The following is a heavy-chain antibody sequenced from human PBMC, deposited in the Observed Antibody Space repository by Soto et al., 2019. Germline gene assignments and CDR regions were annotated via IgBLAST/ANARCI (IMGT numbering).Heavy chain of an antibody. D-gene: IGHD2-2*03. V-gene: IGHV3-53*01. Sequence: GGSLRLSCAASGPDVGYRLMSWVRQLPGGGLEWVSVIYVGDSAYYADSVKGRFTISRDKSTNTLYLQMGSLRESDTAVYYCARGGLTPSHPLDSWGQGTLVTVSS. J-gene: IGHJ4*02. CDR2: IYVGDSA. CDR3: ARGGLTPSHPLDS. CDR1: GPDVGYRL.